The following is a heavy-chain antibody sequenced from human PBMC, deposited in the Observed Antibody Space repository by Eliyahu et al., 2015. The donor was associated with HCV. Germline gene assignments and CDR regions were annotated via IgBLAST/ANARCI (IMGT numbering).Heavy chain of an antibody. D-gene: IGHD3-3*01. CDR1: GFXFSIYA. V-gene: IGHV3-23*01. J-gene: IGHJ5*02. Sequence: EVQLLESGGGLVQPGGSLRLSCAVXGFXFSIYAMTWVRQAPGKGLEWVSSLSGSGGTAYSADSVKGRFIISRDNFKSTLFLRMNRLRVEDTAVYYCAKGRDFDFWSEFDPWGQGTLVTVSS. CDR2: LSGSGGTA. CDR3: AKGRDFDFWSEFDP.